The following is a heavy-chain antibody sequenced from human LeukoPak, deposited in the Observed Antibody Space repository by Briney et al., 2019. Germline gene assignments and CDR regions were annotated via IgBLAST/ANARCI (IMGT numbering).Heavy chain of an antibody. D-gene: IGHD6-19*01. CDR2: ISPYSGNT. CDR3: ARTSGVSVAGSPYYFDF. V-gene: IGHV1-18*01. CDR1: GYLFINYG. J-gene: IGHJ4*02. Sequence: ASVKVSCKASGYLFINYGISWLRQAPGQGLECMAWISPYSGNTDYAQKLQGRDTMTTDTSTTTAYMELRSLRFDDTAVYYCARTSGVSVAGSPYYFDFWGQGTLISVSS.